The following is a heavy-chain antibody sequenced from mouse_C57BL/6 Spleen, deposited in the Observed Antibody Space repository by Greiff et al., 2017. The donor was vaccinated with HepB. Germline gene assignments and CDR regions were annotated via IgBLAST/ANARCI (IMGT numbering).Heavy chain of an antibody. J-gene: IGHJ3*01. Sequence: EVKLMESGGGLVKPGGSLKLSCAASGFTFSDYGMHWVRQAPEKGLEWVAYISSGSSTIYYADTVKGRVTISRDNAKNTLFLQMTSLRSEDTAMYYCARSYYSNHEGFAYWGQGTLVTVSA. CDR1: GFTFSDYG. V-gene: IGHV5-17*01. CDR2: ISSGSSTI. CDR3: ARSYYSNHEGFAY. D-gene: IGHD2-5*01.